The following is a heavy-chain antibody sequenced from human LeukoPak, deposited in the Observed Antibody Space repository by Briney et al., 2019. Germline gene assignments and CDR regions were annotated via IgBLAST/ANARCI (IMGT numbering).Heavy chain of an antibody. D-gene: IGHD1-26*01. CDR1: GYSISSGFY. CDR3: ARDAEWELPPAFFDY. Sequence: SETLSLTCTVSGYSISSGFYWGWIRQPPGKGLEWIGSIHHSGSTNYNPSLKSRVTISVDTSKNQFSLKLSSVTAADTAVYYCARDAEWELPPAFFDYWGQGTLVTVSS. CDR2: IHHSGST. J-gene: IGHJ4*02. V-gene: IGHV4-38-2*02.